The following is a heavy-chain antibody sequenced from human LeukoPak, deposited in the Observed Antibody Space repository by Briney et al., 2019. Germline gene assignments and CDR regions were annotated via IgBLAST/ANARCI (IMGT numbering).Heavy chain of an antibody. V-gene: IGHV1-2*02. D-gene: IGHD2-2*01. Sequence: ASVKVSCKASGYTFTGYYMRWVRQAPGQGLEWMGWISPNSGDTDIAQKFQGRVTMTRDTSIATSYMEVDSLTSDDTAVYYCARESACGTTNCLAPADWLDPWGQGTLVIVSS. CDR1: GYTFTGYY. J-gene: IGHJ5*02. CDR3: ARESACGTTNCLAPADWLDP. CDR2: ISPNSGDT.